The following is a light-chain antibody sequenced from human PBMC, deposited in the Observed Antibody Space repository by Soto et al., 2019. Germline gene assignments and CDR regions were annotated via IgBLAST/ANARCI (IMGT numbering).Light chain of an antibody. V-gene: IGKV1-6*01. CDR1: QDISNY. Sequence: IQMTQSPSSLSASVGDRVTITCQASQDISNYLNWYQQKPGKAPKLLIYDASSLQSGVPSRFSGSGSDTDFTLTISSLQPEDFATYYCLQDYNYPYTFGQGTKVDI. CDR2: DAS. J-gene: IGKJ2*01. CDR3: LQDYNYPYT.